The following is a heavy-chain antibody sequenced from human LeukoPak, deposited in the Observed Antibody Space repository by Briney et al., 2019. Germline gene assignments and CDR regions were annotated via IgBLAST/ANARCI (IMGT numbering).Heavy chain of an antibody. CDR2: ISSSSSTI. Sequence: QPGGSLRLSCAGSGFTFSSYEMNWVRQAPGKGLEWVSFISSSSSTIYYADSVKGRFTISRDNAKNSLYLQMNSLRDEDTAVYYCAKPGRAGYYYHGMDVWGQGTTVTVSS. CDR1: GFTFSSYE. V-gene: IGHV3-48*03. CDR3: AKPGRAGYYYHGMDV. J-gene: IGHJ6*02.